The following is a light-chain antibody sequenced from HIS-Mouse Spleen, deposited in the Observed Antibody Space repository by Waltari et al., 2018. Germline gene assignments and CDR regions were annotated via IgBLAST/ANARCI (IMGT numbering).Light chain of an antibody. J-gene: IGLJ3*02. Sequence: QSVLTQPPSASGTPGQRVTISCSGSSSNIGSNYVYWYQQLPGTAPKLLTYRNNQRPSGVPARFSGSKSGPSASLAISGLRSEDEADYYCAAWDDSLSGPVFGGGTKLTVL. CDR3: AAWDDSLSGPV. CDR1: SSNIGSNY. V-gene: IGLV1-47*01. CDR2: RNN.